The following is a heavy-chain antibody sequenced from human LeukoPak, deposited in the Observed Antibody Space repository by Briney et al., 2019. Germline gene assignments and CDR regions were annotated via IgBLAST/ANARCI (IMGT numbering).Heavy chain of an antibody. CDR3: ARVLIAVAGKVDP. J-gene: IGHJ5*02. D-gene: IGHD6-19*01. CDR1: GGSFSGYY. CDR2: INHSGST. Sequence: NPSETLSLTCAVYGGSFSGYYWSWIRQPPGKGLEWIGEINHSGSTNYNPSLKSRVTISVDTSKNQFSLKLSSVTAADTAVYYCARVLIAVAGKVDPWGQGTLVTVSS. V-gene: IGHV4-34*01.